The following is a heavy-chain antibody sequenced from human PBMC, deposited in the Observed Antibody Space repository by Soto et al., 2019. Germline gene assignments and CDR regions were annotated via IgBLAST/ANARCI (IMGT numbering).Heavy chain of an antibody. CDR3: ARSVITMIVVADAFDI. J-gene: IGHJ3*02. Sequence: SETLSLTCTVSGGSISSYYWSWIRQPPGKGLEWIGYIYYSGSTNYNPSLKSRVTISVDTSKNQFSLKLSSVTAADTAVYYCARSVITMIVVADAFDIWGQGTMVTVSS. D-gene: IGHD3-22*01. V-gene: IGHV4-59*01. CDR2: IYYSGST. CDR1: GGSISSYY.